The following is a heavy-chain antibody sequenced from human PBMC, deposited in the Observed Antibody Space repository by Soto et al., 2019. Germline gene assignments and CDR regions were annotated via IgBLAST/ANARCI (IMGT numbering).Heavy chain of an antibody. CDR1: GGTFSSYA. V-gene: IGHV1-69*13. CDR2: IIPIFGTA. J-gene: IGHJ6*02. CDR3: ARDIDYGGTRVPYYYYGMDV. D-gene: IGHD4-17*01. Sequence: SVKVSCKASGGTFSSYAISWARQAPGQGLEWMGGIIPIFGTANYAQKFQGRVTITADESTSTAYMELSSLRSEDTAVYYCARDIDYGGTRVPYYYYGMDVWGQGTTVTVSS.